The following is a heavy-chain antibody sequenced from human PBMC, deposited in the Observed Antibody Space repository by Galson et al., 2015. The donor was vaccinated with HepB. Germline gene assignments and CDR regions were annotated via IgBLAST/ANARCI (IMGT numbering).Heavy chain of an antibody. CDR3: ARDFGGGYFDWLSDGGAYYYYGMDV. V-gene: IGHV3-33*08. Sequence: SLRLSCAASGFTFSSYGMHWVRQAPGKGLEWVAVIWYDGSNKYYADSVKGRFTISRDNSKNTLYLQMNSLRAEDTAVYYCARDFGGGYFDWLSDGGAYYYYGMDVWGQGTTVTVSS. J-gene: IGHJ6*02. CDR1: GFTFSSYG. D-gene: IGHD3-9*01. CDR2: IWYDGSNK.